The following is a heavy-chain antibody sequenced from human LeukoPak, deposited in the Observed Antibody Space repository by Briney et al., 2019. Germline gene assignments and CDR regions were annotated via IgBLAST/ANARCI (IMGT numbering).Heavy chain of an antibody. J-gene: IGHJ4*02. D-gene: IGHD5-12*01. V-gene: IGHV1-69*04. CDR1: GGTFSSYA. CDR3: ARETDIAATIPGLFDY. CDR2: IIPIFGIA. Sequence: SVKVSCKASGGTFSSYAISWVRQAPGQGLEWMGRIIPIFGIANYAQKFQGRVTITADKSTSTAYMELSSLRSEDTAVYYCARETDIAATIPGLFDYWGQGTLVTVSS.